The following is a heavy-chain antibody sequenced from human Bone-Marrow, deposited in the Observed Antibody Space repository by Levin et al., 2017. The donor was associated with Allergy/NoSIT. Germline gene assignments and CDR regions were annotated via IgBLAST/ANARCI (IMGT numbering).Heavy chain of an antibody. J-gene: IGHJ4*02. D-gene: IGHD2-21*02. CDR1: GFTFSSYA. CDR2: ISYDGSNK. CDR3: ARDLGDPPAGSFDY. V-gene: IGHV3-30-3*01. Sequence: GGSLRLSCAASGFTFSSYAMHWVRQAPGKGLEWVAVISYDGSNKYYADSVKGRFTISRDNSKNTLYLQMNSLRAEDTAVYYCARDLGDPPAGSFDYWGQGTLVTVSS.